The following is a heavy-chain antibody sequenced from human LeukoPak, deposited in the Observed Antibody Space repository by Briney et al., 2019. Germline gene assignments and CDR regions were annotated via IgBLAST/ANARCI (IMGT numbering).Heavy chain of an antibody. D-gene: IGHD1-1*01. CDR1: GGSFSGYY. CDR3: ARDLVQEYYYYGMDV. V-gene: IGHV4-59*12. CDR2: IYYSGST. J-gene: IGHJ6*02. Sequence: PSETLSLTCAVYGGSFSGYYWSWIRQPPGKGLEWIGYIYYSGSTNYNPSLKSRVTISVDTSKNQFSLKLSSVTAADTAVYYCARDLVQEYYYYGMDVWGQGTTVTVSS.